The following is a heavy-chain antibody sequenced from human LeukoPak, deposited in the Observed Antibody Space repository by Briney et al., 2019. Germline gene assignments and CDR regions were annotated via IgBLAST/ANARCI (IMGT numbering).Heavy chain of an antibody. V-gene: IGHV1-69*04. Sequence: EASVRVSCTASGGTFTSYAIGWVRQAPGQGLEWMGRIIPILGIANYAQKFQGRVTITADKSTSTAYMELSSLRSEDTAVYYCASVDTAMVENYYYYGMDVWGQGTTVTVSS. CDR2: IIPILGIA. D-gene: IGHD5-18*01. CDR1: GGTFTSYA. CDR3: ASVDTAMVENYYYYGMDV. J-gene: IGHJ6*02.